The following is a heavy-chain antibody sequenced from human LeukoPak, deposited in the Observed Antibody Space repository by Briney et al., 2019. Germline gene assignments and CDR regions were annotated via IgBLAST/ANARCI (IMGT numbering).Heavy chain of an antibody. V-gene: IGHV3-7*03. CDR3: ARDAGWGYYDL. CDR2: IDKPGDGN. J-gene: IGHJ4*02. CDR1: GFTFRTSW. Sequence: GGPLGLSCVASGFTFRTSWVTWVRQAPPTGLEWVANIDKPGDGNYYVDSLKGRFAISRDYASNSVFPQMDRLSADDTSVYYCARDAGWGYYDLWGQGTPVTVSS. D-gene: IGHD1-26*01.